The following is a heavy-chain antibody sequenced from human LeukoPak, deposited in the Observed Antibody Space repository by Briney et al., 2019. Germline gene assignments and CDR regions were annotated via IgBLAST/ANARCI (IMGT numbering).Heavy chain of an antibody. J-gene: IGHJ4*02. CDR2: ITASGATT. D-gene: IGHD1-14*01. CDR1: GFTFSSHA. V-gene: IGHV3-23*01. Sequence: GGSLRPSCAASGFTFSSHALSWVRQAPGKGLEGVSTITASGATTYYADSVRGRFTISRDNSKNTLYLQMNSLRAGDTALYYCARLYNRNEGFDYWGQGTLVTVSS. CDR3: ARLYNRNEGFDY.